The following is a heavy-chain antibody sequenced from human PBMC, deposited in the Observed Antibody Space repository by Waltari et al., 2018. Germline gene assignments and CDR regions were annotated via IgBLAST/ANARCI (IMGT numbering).Heavy chain of an antibody. Sequence: QVQLAQSGAEVKKPGASVQVSCKASGYTFTTYPIHWVRQAPGQGLEWMGWINAGNGNTKYSHNFQGRLTITRDTSATTAYMELSRLTSEDTALYYCAKDGGWYYLESWGQGTLVTASS. V-gene: IGHV1-3*01. J-gene: IGHJ4*02. CDR1: GYTFTTYP. CDR3: AKDGGWYYLES. D-gene: IGHD6-19*01. CDR2: INAGNGNT.